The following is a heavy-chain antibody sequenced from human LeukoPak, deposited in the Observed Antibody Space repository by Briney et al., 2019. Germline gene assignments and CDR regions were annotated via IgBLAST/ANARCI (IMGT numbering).Heavy chain of an antibody. V-gene: IGHV1-46*01. J-gene: IGHJ5*02. CDR2: INPSGGGT. CDR3: ARDMLAVPSNWFDP. Sequence: ASVKVSCKSFGFTFTNYLLHWVRQAPGQGLEWMGVINPSGGGTSYAQKFQGRVTMTRDTSTSTVYMDLRSLRSEDTAVYFCARDMLAVPSNWFDPWGQGTLVTVSS. CDR1: GFTFTNYL. D-gene: IGHD2-8*01.